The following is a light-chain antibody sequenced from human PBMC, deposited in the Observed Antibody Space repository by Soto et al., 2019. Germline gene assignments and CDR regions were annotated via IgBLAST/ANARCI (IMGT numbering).Light chain of an antibody. Sequence: DIQMTQSPSSLSAFVGDRVTITCRSSQYINNYLSWYQQKPGKAPKLLIHTASNLQSGVPSRFSGSGYGTDFTLTINSLQREDFATYYCQQSYSTPPTFGRGTKLEI. J-gene: IGKJ1*01. V-gene: IGKV1-39*01. CDR1: QYINNY. CDR2: TAS. CDR3: QQSYSTPPT.